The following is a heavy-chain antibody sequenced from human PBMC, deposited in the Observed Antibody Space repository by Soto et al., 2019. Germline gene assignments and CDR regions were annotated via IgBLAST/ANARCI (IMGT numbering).Heavy chain of an antibody. CDR2: ISWDGGST. CDR1: GFTFDDYA. J-gene: IGHJ6*02. D-gene: IGHD3-9*01. V-gene: IGHV3-43D*04. CDR3: AKGEGYYDILTGRYGMDV. Sequence: XVSLLLSCAASGFTFDDYALHWVRQAPGKGLEWVSLISWDGGSTYYADSVKGRFTISRDNSKNSLYLQMNSLRAEDTAVYYCAKGEGYYDILTGRYGMDVWGQGTTVTVSS.